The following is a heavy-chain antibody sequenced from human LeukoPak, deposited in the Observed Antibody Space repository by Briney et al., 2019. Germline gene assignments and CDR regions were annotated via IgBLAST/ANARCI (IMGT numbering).Heavy chain of an antibody. D-gene: IGHD6-19*01. V-gene: IGHV3-30*09. CDR2: ISYDGSIK. J-gene: IGHJ4*02. Sequence: GGSLRLSCAASGFTFSNFAMNWVRQAPGKGLEWVAFISYDGSIKSYADSVKGRFALSRDNSTKTLYLQMNSLRPQDTAFYYCAKSYDNGWYVCDYWGQGTLVTVSS. CDR1: GFTFSNFA. CDR3: AKSYDNGWYVCDY.